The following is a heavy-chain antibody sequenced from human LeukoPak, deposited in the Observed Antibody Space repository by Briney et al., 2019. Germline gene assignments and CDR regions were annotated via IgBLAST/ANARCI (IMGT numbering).Heavy chain of an antibody. J-gene: IGHJ6*03. CDR2: INPSGGST. CDR3: ARGPRITLIRGGQWYYYMDV. CDR1: GYTFTGYY. D-gene: IGHD3-10*01. V-gene: IGHV1-46*01. Sequence: ASAKVSCKASGYTFTGYYIHWVRQAPGQGLEWMGLINPSGGSTNYAQKFQGRVTMTRDTSTSTVYMELSSLRSEDTAVYYCARGPRITLIRGGQWYYYMDVWGKGTTVTISS.